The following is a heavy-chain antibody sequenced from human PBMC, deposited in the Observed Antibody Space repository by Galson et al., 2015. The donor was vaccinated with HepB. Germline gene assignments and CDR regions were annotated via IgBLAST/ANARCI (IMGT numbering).Heavy chain of an antibody. Sequence: SVKVSCKASGYTFTGYYMHWVRQAPGQGLEWMGWINPNSGGTNYAQKFQGRVTMTRDTSISTAYMELSRLRSDDTAVYYCARERIVDDYGGNFYAFDIWGQGTMVTVSS. V-gene: IGHV1-2*02. J-gene: IGHJ3*02. D-gene: IGHD4-23*01. CDR2: INPNSGGT. CDR3: ARERIVDDYGGNFYAFDI. CDR1: GYTFTGYY.